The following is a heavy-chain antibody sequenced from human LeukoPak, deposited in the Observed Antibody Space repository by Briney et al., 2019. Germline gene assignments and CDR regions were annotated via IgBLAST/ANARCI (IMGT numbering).Heavy chain of an antibody. V-gene: IGHV4-38-2*02. Sequence: SETLSLTCTVSGYSIGSGYYWGWIRQPPGRGLEWIGSIYHSGSTYYNPSLKSRVTISVDTSKNQFSLKLSSVTAADTAVYYCASPFPYSSGRFFAYWGQGTLVTVSS. CDR1: GYSIGSGYY. D-gene: IGHD6-19*01. CDR2: IYHSGST. CDR3: ASPFPYSSGRFFAY. J-gene: IGHJ4*02.